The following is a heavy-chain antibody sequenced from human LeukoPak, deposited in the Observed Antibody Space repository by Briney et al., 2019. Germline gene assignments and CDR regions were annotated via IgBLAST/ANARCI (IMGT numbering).Heavy chain of an antibody. CDR1: GYTFTRYY. J-gene: IGHJ4*02. D-gene: IGHD2/OR15-2a*01. V-gene: IGHV1-2*02. Sequence: ASVKVSCKASGYTFTRYYIHWVRQAPGQGLEWMGWINPDSGGTKYAHKFQGRVTMTRDMSISTAYMELSRLRSDDTAVYYCARTEYIYYFDFWGQGTLVTVSS. CDR3: ARTEYIYYFDF. CDR2: INPDSGGT.